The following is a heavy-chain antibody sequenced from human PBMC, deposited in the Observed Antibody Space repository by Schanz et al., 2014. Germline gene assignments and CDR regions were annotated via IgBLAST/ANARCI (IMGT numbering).Heavy chain of an antibody. CDR1: GGTFSSYT. CDR3: ARGRGFYDY. CDR2: IIPILGIA. V-gene: IGHV1-69*09. D-gene: IGHD3-10*01. J-gene: IGHJ4*02. Sequence: QVQLVQSGAELRKPGTSVKVSCKASGGTFSSYTISWVRQAPGQGLEWMGRIIPILGIANYAQNFQGRVTITADKSTSTAYMELSSLKSEDTAVYYCARGRGFYDYWGQGTLVTVSS.